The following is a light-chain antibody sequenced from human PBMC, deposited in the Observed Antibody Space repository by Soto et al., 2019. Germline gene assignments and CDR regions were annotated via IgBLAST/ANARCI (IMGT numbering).Light chain of an antibody. Sequence: QSVLTQSPSASASLGASVKLTCTLSSGHSNYAIAWHQQQPEKGPRYLMKLNRDGSHSKGDGIPNRFSGSSSGAERYLTISSLQSEDEADYYCQTWGTGIVIFGGGTKVTDL. CDR3: QTWGTGIVI. J-gene: IGLJ2*01. V-gene: IGLV4-69*01. CDR1: SGHSNYA. CDR2: LNRDGSH.